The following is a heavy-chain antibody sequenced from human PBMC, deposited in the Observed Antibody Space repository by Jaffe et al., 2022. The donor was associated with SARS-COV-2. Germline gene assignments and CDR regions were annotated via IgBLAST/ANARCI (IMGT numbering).Heavy chain of an antibody. CDR2: INPSGGST. D-gene: IGHD4-17*01. CDR3: ARESSYGDYFRYFQH. J-gene: IGHJ1*01. V-gene: IGHV1-46*01. CDR1: GYTFTSYY. Sequence: QVQLVQSGAEVKKPGASVKVSCKASGYTFTSYYMHWVRQAPGQGLEWMGIINPSGGSTSYAQKFQGRVTMTRDTSTSTVYMELSSLRSEDTAVYYCARESSYGDYFRYFQHWGQGTLVTVSS.